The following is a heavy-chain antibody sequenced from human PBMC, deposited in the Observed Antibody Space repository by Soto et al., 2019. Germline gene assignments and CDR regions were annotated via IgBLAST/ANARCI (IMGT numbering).Heavy chain of an antibody. Sequence: ASVKVSCKASGGTFSSYAISWVRQAPGQGLEWMGGIIPILGIANYAQKFQGRVTITADKSTSIAYMELSSLRSEDTAVYYCARAREYCSGGSCYLYYYYGMDVWGQGTTVTVSS. CDR1: GGTFSSYA. D-gene: IGHD2-15*01. J-gene: IGHJ6*02. CDR2: IIPILGIA. V-gene: IGHV1-69*10. CDR3: ARAREYCSGGSCYLYYYYGMDV.